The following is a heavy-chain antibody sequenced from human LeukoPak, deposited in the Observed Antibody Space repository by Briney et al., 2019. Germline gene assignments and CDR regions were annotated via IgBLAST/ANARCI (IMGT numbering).Heavy chain of an antibody. V-gene: IGHV4-4*02. CDR3: AKDHTIDKWHQTTGLDY. Sequence: SETLSLTCAVSGGSISSSNWWSWVRQPPGKGLEWIGEIYHSGSTNYNPSLKSRVTISVDKSKNQFSLKLSSVTAADTAIYYCAKDHTIDKWHQTTGLDYWGQGSLVTVFS. D-gene: IGHD3-3*01. CDR2: IYHSGST. CDR1: GGSISSSNW. J-gene: IGHJ4*02.